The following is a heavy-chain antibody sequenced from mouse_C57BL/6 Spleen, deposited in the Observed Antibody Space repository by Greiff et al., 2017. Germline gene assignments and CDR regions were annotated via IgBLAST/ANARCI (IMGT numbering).Heavy chain of an antibody. V-gene: IGHV1-69*01. D-gene: IGHD2-12*01. CDR2: IDPSDSYT. J-gene: IGHJ4*01. CDR1: GYTFTSYW. CDR3: ARRLVTSYAMDY. Sequence: VQLQQPGAELVMPGASVKLSCKASGYTFTSYWMHWVKQRPGQGLEWIGEIDPSDSYTNYNQKFKGKSTLTVDKSSSTAYMQLSSLTSEDSAVYYCARRLVTSYAMDYWGQGTSVTVSS.